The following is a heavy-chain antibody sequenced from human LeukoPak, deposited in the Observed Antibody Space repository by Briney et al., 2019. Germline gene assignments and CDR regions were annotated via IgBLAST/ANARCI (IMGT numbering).Heavy chain of an antibody. V-gene: IGHV3-30*18. J-gene: IGHJ4*02. CDR1: GFTFSSYG. CDR2: ISYDGSNK. CDR3: AKDQLQLWFDY. D-gene: IGHD5-18*01. Sequence: GGSLRLSCAASGFTFSSYGMHWVRQAPGKGLEWAAVISYDGSNKYYADSVKGRFTISRDNSKNTLYLQMDSLRAEDTAVYYCAKDQLQLWFDYWGQGTLVTVSS.